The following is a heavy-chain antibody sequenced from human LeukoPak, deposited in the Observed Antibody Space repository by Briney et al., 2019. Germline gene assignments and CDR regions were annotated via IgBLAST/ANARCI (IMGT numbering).Heavy chain of an antibody. D-gene: IGHD1-20*01. V-gene: IGHV3-74*01. Sequence: RGSLRLSCAASGFTFSRYWMHWVRQAPGKGPVWVSRMNSDGSSTSYADSVKGRFTISRDNAKNMLYLQMNSLRAEDTAVYYCAGDFGISEVYWGQGTLVTVSP. CDR1: GFTFSRYW. CDR3: AGDFGISEVY. CDR2: MNSDGSST. J-gene: IGHJ4*02.